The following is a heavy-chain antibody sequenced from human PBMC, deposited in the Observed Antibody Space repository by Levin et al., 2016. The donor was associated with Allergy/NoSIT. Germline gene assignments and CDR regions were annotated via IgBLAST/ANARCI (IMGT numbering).Heavy chain of an antibody. CDR1: GYDLTELS. D-gene: IGHD2-15*01. Sequence: ASVKVSCKVSGYDLTELSMHWVRQAPGKGLEWMGGFNPEEGKTIYAQKFQDKVTMTEDTSTGTAYMELSSLRSEDTAMYYCARGRAAVETHYYLGMDVWGQGTTVTVSS. V-gene: IGHV1-24*01. CDR3: ARGRAAVETHYYLGMDV. CDR2: FNPEEGKT. J-gene: IGHJ6*02.